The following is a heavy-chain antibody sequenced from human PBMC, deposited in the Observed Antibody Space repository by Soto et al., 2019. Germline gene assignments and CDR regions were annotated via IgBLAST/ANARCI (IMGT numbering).Heavy chain of an antibody. CDR2: ISGSGGST. V-gene: IGHV3-23*01. D-gene: IGHD6-13*01. Sequence: HPGGSLRLSCAASGFTFSNYWVTWVRQAPGKGLEWVSTISGSGGSTYYADSVKGRFTISRDNSKNTLYLQMNSLRAEDTAVYYCAKDQGSSWYEIDYWGQGTLVTVSS. CDR3: AKDQGSSWYEIDY. CDR1: GFTFSNYW. J-gene: IGHJ4*02.